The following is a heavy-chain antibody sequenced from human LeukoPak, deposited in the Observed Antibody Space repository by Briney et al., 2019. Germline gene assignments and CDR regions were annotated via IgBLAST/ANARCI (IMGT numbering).Heavy chain of an antibody. V-gene: IGHV1-69*13. D-gene: IGHD6-13*01. J-gene: IGHJ4*02. CDR2: IIPIFGTA. Sequence: ASVKVSCKASGGTFSSYAISWVRQAPGQGLEWMGGIIPIFGTANYAQKFQGRVTITADESTSTAHMELSSLRSEDTAVYYCAKIAAAGTLRGDYWGQGTLVTVSS. CDR3: AKIAAAGTLRGDY. CDR1: GGTFSSYA.